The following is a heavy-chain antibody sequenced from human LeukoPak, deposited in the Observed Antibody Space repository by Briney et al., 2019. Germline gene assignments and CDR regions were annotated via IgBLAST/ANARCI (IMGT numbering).Heavy chain of an antibody. CDR3: ARDNGVGATTVWFDP. CDR1: GYTFTGCY. V-gene: IGHV1-2*06. J-gene: IGHJ5*02. CDR2: IDPKNGAT. Sequence: ASMMVSCKASGYTFTGCYMHWVRQAPGQGLEWMGRIDPKNGATDYAQKFQGRVSMTRDTSINTAYMELSRLRSDDTAIYFCARDNGVGATTVWFDPWGQGTLVTVSS. D-gene: IGHD1-26*01.